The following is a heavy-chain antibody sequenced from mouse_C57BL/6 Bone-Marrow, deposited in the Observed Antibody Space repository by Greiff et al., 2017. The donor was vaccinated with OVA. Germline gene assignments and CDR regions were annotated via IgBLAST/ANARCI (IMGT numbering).Heavy chain of an antibody. J-gene: IGHJ2*01. D-gene: IGHD2-5*01. CDR2: IHPNSGST. Sequence: QVQLKQPGAELVKPGASVKLSCKASGYTFTSYWMHWVKQRPGQGLEWIGMIHPNSGSTNYNEKFKSKATLTVDKSSSTAYMQLSSLTSEDSAVYYCARFTYSNSYYFDYWGQGTTLTVSS. V-gene: IGHV1-64*01. CDR1: GYTFTSYW. CDR3: ARFTYSNSYYFDY.